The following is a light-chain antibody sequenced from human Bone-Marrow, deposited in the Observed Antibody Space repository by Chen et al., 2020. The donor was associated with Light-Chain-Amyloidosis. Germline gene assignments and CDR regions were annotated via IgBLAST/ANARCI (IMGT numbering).Light chain of an antibody. J-gene: IGLJ2*01. Sequence: SYELIQPPSVSVPPGQTARITCSGDDLPTKYAYWYQQKPGQAPVLVIHRDTERPSGISERFSGSSSGTTATLTISGVQAEDEADYHCQSADSSGTYEVIFGGGTKLTVL. CDR2: RDT. V-gene: IGLV3-25*03. CDR3: QSADSSGTYEVI. CDR1: DLPTKY.